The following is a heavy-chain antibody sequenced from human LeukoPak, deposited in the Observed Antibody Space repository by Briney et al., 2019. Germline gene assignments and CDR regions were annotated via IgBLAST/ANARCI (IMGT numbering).Heavy chain of an antibody. CDR3: ARVYYSRFDP. V-gene: IGHV4-4*07. D-gene: IGHD3-10*01. CDR1: GASIRIYY. CDR2: IYTTGTT. Sequence: SETLSLTCSVSGASIRIYYWTWIRQPAGKGLEWIGHIYTTGTTNYNPSIRSRVTMSVDTSKNQFFLRLTSVTAADTAVYYCARVYYSRFDPWGQGTLVTVSS. J-gene: IGHJ5*02.